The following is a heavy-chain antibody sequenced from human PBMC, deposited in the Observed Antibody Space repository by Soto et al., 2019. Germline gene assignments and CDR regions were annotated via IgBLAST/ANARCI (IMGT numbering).Heavy chain of an antibody. D-gene: IGHD3-22*01. CDR2: ISYDGSNK. Sequence: ESGGGVVQPGRSLRLSCAASGFTFSSYAMHWVRQAPGKGLEWVAVISYDGSNKYYADSVKGRFTISRDNSKNTLYLQMNSLRAEDTAVYYCARSYYYDSSGYFDYWGQGTLVTVSS. J-gene: IGHJ4*02. CDR1: GFTFSSYA. CDR3: ARSYYYDSSGYFDY. V-gene: IGHV3-30-3*01.